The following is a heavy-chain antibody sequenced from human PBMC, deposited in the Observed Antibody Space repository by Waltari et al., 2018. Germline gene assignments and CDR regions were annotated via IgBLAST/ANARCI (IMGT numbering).Heavy chain of an antibody. D-gene: IGHD5-18*01. J-gene: IGHJ4*02. CDR2: IYYSGST. V-gene: IGHV4-31*01. CDR3: ARARRGYSYGSEYYFDY. Sequence: QVQLQESGPGLVKPSQTLSLTCTVSGGSISSGGYYWSWIRQHPGKGLEWIGYIYYSGSTHYNPSLKSLVTISVDTSKNQFSLKLSAVTAADTAVYYCARARRGYSYGSEYYFDYWGQGTLVTVSS. CDR1: GGSISSGGYY.